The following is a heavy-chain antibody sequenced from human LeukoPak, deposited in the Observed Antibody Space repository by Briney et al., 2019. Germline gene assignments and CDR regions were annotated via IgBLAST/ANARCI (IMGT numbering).Heavy chain of an antibody. CDR2: ISSGSSTI. CDR3: AKARPKKWADAFDI. V-gene: IGHV3-48*01. CDR1: GFTFNTYS. Sequence: GGSLRLSCAASGFTFNTYSMSWVRQAPGKGLEWVSYISSGSSTIYYADSVKGRFTISRDNSKNTLYLQMNSLRAEDTAVYYCAKARPKKWADAFDICGQGTMVTVSS. D-gene: IGHD1-26*01. J-gene: IGHJ3*02.